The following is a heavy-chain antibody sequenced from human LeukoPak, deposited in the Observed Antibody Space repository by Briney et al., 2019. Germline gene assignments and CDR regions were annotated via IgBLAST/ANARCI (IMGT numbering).Heavy chain of an antibody. CDR1: GGTFSSYA. D-gene: IGHD5-18*01. Sequence: SVKVSCTASGGTFSSYAISWVRQAPGQGLEWMGRIIPIFGIANYAQKFQGRVTITADKSTSTAYMELSSLRSEDTAVYYCATGEPRGYSYGYYFDYWGQGTLVTVSS. CDR3: ATGEPRGYSYGYYFDY. CDR2: IIPIFGIA. V-gene: IGHV1-69*04. J-gene: IGHJ4*02.